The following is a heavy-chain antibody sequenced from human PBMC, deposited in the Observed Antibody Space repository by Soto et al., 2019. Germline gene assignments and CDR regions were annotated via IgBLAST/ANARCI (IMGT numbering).Heavy chain of an antibody. CDR2: IYWDDDK. CDR1: AFSLSTGGVG. V-gene: IGHV2-5*02. D-gene: IGHD2-21*02. Sequence: GPTLVNPTQTLTLTCTFSAFSLSTGGVGVGWIRQPPGKALEWLALIYWDDDKRYSPSLRSRLTITKDTSKNQVVLTMTNMDPVDTATYYCIQSRCGGDCLQSYASYYYYGMDVWGQGT. J-gene: IGHJ6*02. CDR3: IQSRCGGDCLQSYASYYYYGMDV.